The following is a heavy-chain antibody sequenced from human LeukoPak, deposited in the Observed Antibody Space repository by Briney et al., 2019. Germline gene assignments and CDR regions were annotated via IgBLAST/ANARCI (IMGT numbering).Heavy chain of an antibody. J-gene: IGHJ4*02. CDR2: IRGKAYGGAT. D-gene: IGHD5-12*01. CDR3: IREGYDY. Sequence: GGSLRLSCTASGFTFSDYTMSWVRQAPGEGLEWVGFIRGKAYGGATNYAASVNGRFTISRDDSKSIAYLQMNSLKTEDTAVYYCIREGYDYWGQGTLVTVSS. CDR1: GFTFSDYT. V-gene: IGHV3-49*04.